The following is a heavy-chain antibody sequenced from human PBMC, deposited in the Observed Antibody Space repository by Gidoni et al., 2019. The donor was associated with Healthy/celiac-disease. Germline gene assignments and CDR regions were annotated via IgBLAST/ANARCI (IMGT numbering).Heavy chain of an antibody. CDR1: GFAFSRSG. CDR2: IWYDGSNK. D-gene: IGHD1-26*01. CDR3: ARDGDQWELLGYYCDY. Sequence: QVQLVESGGGVVQPGRSLRLSCAASGFAFSRSGMHWLRQAPGKELEWVAVIWYDGSNKNYADSVKGRFTISRDNSKNTLYLQMSRLRAEDTAVYYCARDGDQWELLGYYCDYWGQGTLVTVSA. V-gene: IGHV3-33*01. J-gene: IGHJ4*02.